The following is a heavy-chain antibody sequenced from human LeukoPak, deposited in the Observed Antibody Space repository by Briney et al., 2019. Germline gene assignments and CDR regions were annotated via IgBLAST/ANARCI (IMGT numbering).Heavy chain of an antibody. CDR1: GGSISSNSYY. J-gene: IGHJ6*03. Sequence: PSETLSLTCAVSGGSISSNSYYWGWIRQPPGKGLEWIGYIYYSGSTNYNPSLKSRVTISVDTSKNQFSLKLSSVTAADTAVYYCARVGLWLRPNYYYYYYMDVWGKGTTVTVSS. D-gene: IGHD5-18*01. CDR2: IYYSGST. CDR3: ARVGLWLRPNYYYYYYMDV. V-gene: IGHV4-61*05.